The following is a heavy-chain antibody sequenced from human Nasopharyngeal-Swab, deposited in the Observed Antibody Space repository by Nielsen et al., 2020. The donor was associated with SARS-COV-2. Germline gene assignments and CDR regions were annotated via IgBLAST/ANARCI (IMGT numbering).Heavy chain of an antibody. D-gene: IGHD6-13*01. CDR2: IKQDGSEK. CDR1: GFTFSSYC. V-gene: IGHV3-7*03. J-gene: IGHJ4*02. Sequence: GESLKISCAASGFTFSSYCMSWVRQAPGKGLEWVANIKQDGSEKYYVDSVKGRFTISRDNAKNSLYLQMNSLRAEDTAVYYCARASGSSWDFDYWGQGTLVTVSS. CDR3: ARASGSSWDFDY.